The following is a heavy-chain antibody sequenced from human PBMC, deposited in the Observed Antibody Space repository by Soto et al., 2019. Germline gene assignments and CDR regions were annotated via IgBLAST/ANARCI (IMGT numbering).Heavy chain of an antibody. J-gene: IGHJ6*02. CDR1: GYTFTGYY. V-gene: IGHV1-2*02. CDR2: INANSGGA. CDR3: AREKIVAGFYYGLDV. Sequence: GASVKFSCKGLGYTFTGYYIHWIRQAPGQGLEWLAWINANSGGASHAQKFQGRVTMTRDTSISTVYMELSRLTSDDTAVYYCAREKIVAGFYYGLDVWGQGTTVNVSS. D-gene: IGHD5-12*01.